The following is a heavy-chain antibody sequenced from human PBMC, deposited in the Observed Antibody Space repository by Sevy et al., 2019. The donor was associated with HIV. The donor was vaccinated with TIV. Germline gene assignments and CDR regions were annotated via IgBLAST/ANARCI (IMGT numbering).Heavy chain of an antibody. CDR2: ISSSGGTV. Sequence: GGSLRLSCAASGFSFSDYYMIWIRQAPGKGLEWVSYISSSGGTVYYADSVKGRFTTSRDNARNSLHLQMNSLRAEDTAVYYCAREQVAAYIDYWGQGALVTVSS. CDR1: GFSFSDYY. V-gene: IGHV3-11*01. D-gene: IGHD2-15*01. J-gene: IGHJ4*02. CDR3: AREQVAAYIDY.